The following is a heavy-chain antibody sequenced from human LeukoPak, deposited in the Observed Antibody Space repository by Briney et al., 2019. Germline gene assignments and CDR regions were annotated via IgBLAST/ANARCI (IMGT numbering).Heavy chain of an antibody. CDR3: AKAAHYDFWSGYDY. J-gene: IGHJ4*02. D-gene: IGHD3-3*01. V-gene: IGHV3-7*01. CDR2: IKQDGSEK. Sequence: GGSLRLSCAASGFTFSSYSMNWVRQAPGKGLEWVANIKQDGSEKYYLDSVKGRFTISRDNAKNSLYLQMNSLRAEDTAVYYCAKAAHYDFWSGYDYWGQGTVVTVSS. CDR1: GFTFSSYS.